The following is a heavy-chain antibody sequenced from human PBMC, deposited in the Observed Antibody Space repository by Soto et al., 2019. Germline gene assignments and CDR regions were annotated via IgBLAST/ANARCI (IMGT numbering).Heavy chain of an antibody. CDR2: VYHCGRA. J-gene: IGHJ1*01. V-gene: IGHV4-4*02. CDR1: GDSISDSNW. CDR3: RKTICIWCYMPF. Sequence: QVQLQESGPGLVKPSGTLSLTCTLSGDSISDSNWWTWVRQPPGKGLEWIGEVYHCGRANYKPSIMSRVTMSADRLNNHFNLMLWYVTAADTAVYSCRKTICIWCYMPFCGQGTLVVVAS. D-gene: IGHD2-8*01.